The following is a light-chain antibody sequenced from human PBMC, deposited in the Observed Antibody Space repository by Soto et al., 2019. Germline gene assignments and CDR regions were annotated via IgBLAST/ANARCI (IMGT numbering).Light chain of an antibody. Sequence: EIVLTQSPGTLSLSPGGRATPSCRASRSVSSSFLAWYQQKPGQAPRLLIYDTSTRATGVPPRFSGSRSGAEFTLTITSPQSEDFAVYYCQPYNIWPLTFGQGTKVDI. CDR3: QPYNIWPLT. CDR2: DTS. V-gene: IGKV3-15*01. CDR1: RSVSSS. J-gene: IGKJ4*01.